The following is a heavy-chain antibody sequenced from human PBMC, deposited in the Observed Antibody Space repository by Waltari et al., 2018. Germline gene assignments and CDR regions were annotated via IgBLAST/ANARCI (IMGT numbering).Heavy chain of an antibody. CDR2: IKQDGSEK. CDR1: GMTFSNYW. Sequence: EVQLVESGGGSVQPGGSLRVSCAASGMTFSNYWLNWVRQAPWKGLEWVANIKQDGSEKNYVDSVEGRFSISRDNAQNSLYLQMNSLRAEDTAIYYCVTGLTTVTAKDYFDHWGQGALVTVSS. J-gene: IGHJ4*02. V-gene: IGHV3-7*01. CDR3: VTGLTTVTAKDYFDH. D-gene: IGHD4-17*01.